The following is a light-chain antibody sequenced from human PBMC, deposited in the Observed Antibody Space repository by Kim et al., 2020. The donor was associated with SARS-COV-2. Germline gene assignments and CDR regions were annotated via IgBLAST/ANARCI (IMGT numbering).Light chain of an antibody. CDR1: GSNIGSNP. V-gene: IGLV1-44*01. J-gene: IGLJ2*01. CDR2: YSD. Sequence: QSVLTQPPSVSETPGQRVTISCSGSGSNIGSNPVNWYQQLPGTAPKLLIYYSDQRPSGVPDRFSGSKSGTSASLAISGLQSEDEADYHCAAWDDNLKAVVFGGGTQLTVL. CDR3: AAWDDNLKAVV.